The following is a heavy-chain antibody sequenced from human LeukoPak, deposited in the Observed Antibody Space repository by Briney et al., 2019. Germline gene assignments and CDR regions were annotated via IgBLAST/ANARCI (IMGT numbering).Heavy chain of an antibody. V-gene: IGHV4-31*03. D-gene: IGHD3-22*01. J-gene: IGHJ4*02. CDR3: ARGLTQYDSSGYSYYFDY. CDR1: GGSISSGGYY. CDR2: IYYSGST. Sequence: SETLSLTCTVSGGSISSGGYYWSWLRQHPGKGLEWIGYIYYSGSTYYNPSLKSRVTISVDTSKNQFSLKLSSVTAADTAVYYCARGLTQYDSSGYSYYFDYWGQGTLVTVSS.